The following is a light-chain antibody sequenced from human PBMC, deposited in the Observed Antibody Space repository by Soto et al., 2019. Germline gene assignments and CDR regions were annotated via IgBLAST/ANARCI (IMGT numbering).Light chain of an antibody. CDR3: CSYAGSSTWV. V-gene: IGLV2-23*02. CDR1: SSDVGSYNL. J-gene: IGLJ2*01. CDR2: EVN. Sequence: QSALTQPASVSGSPGQSITISCTGTSSDVGSYNLVSWYQQHPGKAPKFMIYEVNKRPSGVSNRFSGSKSGNTASLTISGLQAEDEADYCCCSYAGSSTWVFGGGTKLTVL.